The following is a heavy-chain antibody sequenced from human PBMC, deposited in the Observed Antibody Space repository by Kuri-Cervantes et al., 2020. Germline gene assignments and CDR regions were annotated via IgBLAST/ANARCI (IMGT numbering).Heavy chain of an antibody. Sequence: GGSLRLSCAASGFTFSSYSMNWVRQAPGKGLEWVSSISSSSSYIYYADSVKGRFTISRDNAKNSLYLQMNSLRAEDTAVYYFSKDFRGVQLWPEGNFDYLGQGTLVTVSS. CDR2: ISSSSSYI. V-gene: IGHV3-21*01. D-gene: IGHD5-18*01. CDR1: GFTFSSYS. J-gene: IGHJ4*02. CDR3: SKDFRGVQLWPEGNFDY.